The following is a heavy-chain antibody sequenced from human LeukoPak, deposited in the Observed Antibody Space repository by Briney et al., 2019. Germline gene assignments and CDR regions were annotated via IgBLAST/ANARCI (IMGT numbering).Heavy chain of an antibody. CDR2: ISSSGSTI. CDR1: GFTFSSYE. D-gene: IGHD6-19*01. Sequence: GGSLRLSCAASGFTFSSYEMNWVRQAPGKGLEWVSYISSSGSTIYYADSEKGRFTISRDNAKNSLYLQMNSLRAEDTAVYYCARRTLGGWYEGYFDYWGRGTLVTVSS. V-gene: IGHV3-48*03. CDR3: ARRTLGGWYEGYFDY. J-gene: IGHJ4*02.